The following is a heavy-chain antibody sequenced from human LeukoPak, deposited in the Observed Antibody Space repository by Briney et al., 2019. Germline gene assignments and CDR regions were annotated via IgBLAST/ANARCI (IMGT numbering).Heavy chain of an antibody. D-gene: IGHD3-16*02. CDR2: IHPSTGNP. V-gene: IGHV7-4-1*02. CDR1: GYTFTGYY. CDR3: ARAFQSLGGLSLPDY. J-gene: IGHJ4*02. Sequence: ASVKVSCKASGYTFTGYYMHWVRQAPGQGLEWMGWIHPSTGNPAYAQGFTGRFVFSLDTSVSTTYMEISSLKAEDTAVYFCARAFQSLGGLSLPDYWGQGTLVTVSS.